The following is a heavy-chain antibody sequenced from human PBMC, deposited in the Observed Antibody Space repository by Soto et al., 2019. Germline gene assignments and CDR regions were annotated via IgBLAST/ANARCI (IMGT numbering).Heavy chain of an antibody. CDR2: ISYDGSNK. CDR1: GFTFSSYG. J-gene: IGHJ4*02. D-gene: IGHD6-19*01. CDR3: AKEQWLVLDY. Sequence: QVQLVESGGGVVQPGRSLRLSCAASGFTFSSYGMHWVRRAPGKGLEWVAVISYDGSNKYYADSVKGRFTISRDNSKNTLYLQMNSLRAEDTAVYYCAKEQWLVLDYWGQGTLVTVSS. V-gene: IGHV3-30*18.